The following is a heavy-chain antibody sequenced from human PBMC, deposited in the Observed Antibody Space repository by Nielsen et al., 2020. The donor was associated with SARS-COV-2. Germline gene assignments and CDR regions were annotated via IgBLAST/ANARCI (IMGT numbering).Heavy chain of an antibody. D-gene: IGHD3-16*01. J-gene: IGHJ3*02. CDR2: IYHSGRT. CDR1: GGSTSSGGYS. V-gene: IGHV4-30-2*01. Sequence: SETLSLTCAVSGGSTSSGGYSWSWIRQPPGKGLEWIGYIYHSGRTYYNPSLKSRVTISVDRSKNQFSLKLSSVTAADSAVHYCARGGRITFGGADDAFDIWGQGPMVTVSS. CDR3: ARGGRITFGGADDAFDI.